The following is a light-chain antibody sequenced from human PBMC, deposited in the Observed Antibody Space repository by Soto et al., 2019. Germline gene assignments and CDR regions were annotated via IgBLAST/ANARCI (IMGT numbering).Light chain of an antibody. CDR2: EVS. CDR3: AAWDDSLSAL. Sequence: QSALTQPASVSGSPGQSITISCTGTSSDVGGYNYVSWYQQQAGKAPKLIIHEVSNRPSGVSNRFSGSKSGTSASLAISGLRSEDEADYYCAAWDDSLSALFGGGTKLTVL. CDR1: SSDVGGYNY. J-gene: IGLJ2*01. V-gene: IGLV2-14*01.